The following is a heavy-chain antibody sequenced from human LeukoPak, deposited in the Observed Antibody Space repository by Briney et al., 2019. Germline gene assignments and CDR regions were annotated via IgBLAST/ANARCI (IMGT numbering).Heavy chain of an antibody. CDR3: ARDLGGEMATTLTLDY. CDR1: GYTFTSYF. D-gene: IGHD5-24*01. V-gene: IGHV1-46*01. CDR2: INPSGGST. Sequence: ASVKVSCKPSGYTFTSYFMHWVRQAPGQGLAWMGIINPSGGSTSYAQKFQGRVTMTRDTSTSTVYMELSSLRSEDTAVYYCARDLGGEMATTLTLDYWGQGTLVTVSS. J-gene: IGHJ4*02.